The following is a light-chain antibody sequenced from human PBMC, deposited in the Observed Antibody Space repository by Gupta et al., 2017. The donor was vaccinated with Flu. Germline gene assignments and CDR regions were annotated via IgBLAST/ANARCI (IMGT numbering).Light chain of an antibody. CDR2: GAS. Sequence: EIVFTQSPGTLSLSPGERATLSCRASQSVSSSYLARYQQKPGQAPRLLIYGASSRDTGIPDRFSGSGSGTDFTLTISRLEPEDFAVYYCQQYGSSTGTFGQGTKVEIK. V-gene: IGKV3-20*01. CDR3: QQYGSSTGT. CDR1: QSVSSSY. J-gene: IGKJ1*01.